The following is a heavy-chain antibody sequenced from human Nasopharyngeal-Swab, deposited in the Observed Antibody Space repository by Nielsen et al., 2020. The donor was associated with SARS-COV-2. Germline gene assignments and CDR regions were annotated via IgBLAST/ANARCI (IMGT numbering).Heavy chain of an antibody. Sequence: SETLSLTCAVSGGSISGGGYSWSWIRQPPGKGLEWIGYIYHSGSTYYNPSLKSRVTISVDRSKNQFSLKLSSVTAADTAVYYCAGGILLPFGDGWFDPWGQGTLVTVSS. CDR1: GGSISGGGYS. V-gene: IGHV4-30-2*01. CDR2: IYHSGST. J-gene: IGHJ5*02. D-gene: IGHD2-15*01. CDR3: AGGILLPFGDGWFDP.